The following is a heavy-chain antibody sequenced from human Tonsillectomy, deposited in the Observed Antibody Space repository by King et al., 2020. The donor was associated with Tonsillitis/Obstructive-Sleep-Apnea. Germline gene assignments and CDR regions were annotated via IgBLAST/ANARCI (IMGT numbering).Heavy chain of an antibody. V-gene: IGHV3-30*04. Sequence: VQLVESGGGVVQPGRSLRLSCAASGFTFSNYAMNWVRQAPGKGLEWVAIISYDGSNKYYAESVKGRFTISRENSKNTLYLQMSSLRAEDTAVYYCARTRGLSTWVADYWGQGTLVTVSS. CDR1: GFTFSNYA. CDR2: ISYDGSNK. J-gene: IGHJ4*02. D-gene: IGHD7-27*01. CDR3: ARTRGLSTWVADY.